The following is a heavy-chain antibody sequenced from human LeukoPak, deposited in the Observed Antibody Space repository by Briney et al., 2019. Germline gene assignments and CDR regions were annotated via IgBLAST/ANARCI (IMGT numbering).Heavy chain of an antibody. D-gene: IGHD6-19*01. CDR1: GGSISSYS. Sequence: PSKTLSLTCTVSGGSISSYSWSWIRQPPGKGLEWIGSVYNSGNTKYNPSLKNRVNISKETPKNQVSLKLSSVTAADTAVYYCARHEQWLAPWGQGTLVTVSS. CDR3: ARHEQWLAP. J-gene: IGHJ5*02. CDR2: VYNSGNT. V-gene: IGHV4-59*08.